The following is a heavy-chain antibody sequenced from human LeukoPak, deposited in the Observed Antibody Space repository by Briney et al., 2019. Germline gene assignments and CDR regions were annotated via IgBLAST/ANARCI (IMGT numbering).Heavy chain of an antibody. Sequence: ASVKDSCKASVYTFTGYYMHWVRQAPGQGLEWMGRINPNSGGTNYAQKFQGRVTMTRDTSISTAYMELSRLRSDDTAVYYCAVGSSWYYFDYWGQGTLVTVSS. CDR1: VYTFTGYY. J-gene: IGHJ4*02. D-gene: IGHD6-13*01. CDR2: INPNSGGT. CDR3: AVGSSWYYFDY. V-gene: IGHV1-2*06.